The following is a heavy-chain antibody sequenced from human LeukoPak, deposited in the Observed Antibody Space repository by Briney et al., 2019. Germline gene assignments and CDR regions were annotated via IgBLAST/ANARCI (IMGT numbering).Heavy chain of an antibody. CDR3: ARHGGAAAPTFDY. V-gene: IGHV4-30-4*01. CDR2: IYYSGST. J-gene: IGHJ4*02. CDR1: GGSISSGDYY. D-gene: IGHD6-13*01. Sequence: SSQTLSLTCTVSGGSISSGDYYWSWIRQPPGKGLEWIGYIYYSGSTNYNPSLKRRVTISVDTSKNQFSLKLSSVTAADTAVYYCARHGGAAAPTFDYWGQGTLVTVSS.